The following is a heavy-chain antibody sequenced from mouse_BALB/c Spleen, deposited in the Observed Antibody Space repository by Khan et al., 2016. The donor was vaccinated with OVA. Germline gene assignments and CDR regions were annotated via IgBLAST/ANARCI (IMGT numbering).Heavy chain of an antibody. V-gene: IGHV1-4*01. CDR2: INPTSGYT. CDR1: GYTFTSYT. Sequence: QVQLKESGAELARPGASVKMSCKASGYTFTSYTMHWVKQRPGQGLEWIGYINPTSGYTNYNQKFKDKATLTADKSSSTAYMPLSSLTSEDSAVYYCARIYYDYDGYYAMDYWGQGTSVTVSS. CDR3: ARIYYDYDGYYAMDY. J-gene: IGHJ4*01. D-gene: IGHD2-4*01.